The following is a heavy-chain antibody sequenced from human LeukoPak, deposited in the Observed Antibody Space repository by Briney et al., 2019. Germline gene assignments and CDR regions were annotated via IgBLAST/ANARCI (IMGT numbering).Heavy chain of an antibody. CDR2: LSTDGST. CDR1: GASLNTYY. J-gene: IGHJ4*02. D-gene: IGHD1-1*01. V-gene: IGHV4-4*07. Sequence: KSSETLSLTCTVSGASLNTYYWTWIRQPAGKGLEWIGRLSTDGSTPYNPSLKSRITMSVDTSKNQFSLKLNSVTAADTAVYYCARGSSANWNIFDFWGQGSLVTVSS. CDR3: ARGSSANWNIFDF.